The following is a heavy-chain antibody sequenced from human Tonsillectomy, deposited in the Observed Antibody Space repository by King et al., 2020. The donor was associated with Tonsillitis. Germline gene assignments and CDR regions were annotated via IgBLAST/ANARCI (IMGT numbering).Heavy chain of an antibody. V-gene: IGHV3-13*01. Sequence: QLVQSGGGLVQPGGSLRLSCAASGFTFSSYDMHWVRQAPGKGLEWVSAIGTAGDTYYPGSVKGRFTISRENAKNSLYLQMNSLRAGDTAVYYCARGSHHYDFWSGYYDYWGQGTLVTVSS. CDR1: GFTFSSYD. D-gene: IGHD3-3*01. CDR2: IGTAGDT. J-gene: IGHJ4*02. CDR3: ARGSHHYDFWSGYYDY.